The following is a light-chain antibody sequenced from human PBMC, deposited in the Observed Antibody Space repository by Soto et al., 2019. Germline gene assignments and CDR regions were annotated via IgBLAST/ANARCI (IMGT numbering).Light chain of an antibody. Sequence: DIQITQSPSTLSASVGDGGTIACRASQSISSWLAWYQHKPGKAPKLLIYDASNLDSGVPSRFSGSGSGTEFSLTISNLQPDDCATYYCQQYENYWTFGQGTKVDIK. J-gene: IGKJ1*01. CDR3: QQYENYWT. CDR2: DAS. CDR1: QSISSW. V-gene: IGKV1-5*01.